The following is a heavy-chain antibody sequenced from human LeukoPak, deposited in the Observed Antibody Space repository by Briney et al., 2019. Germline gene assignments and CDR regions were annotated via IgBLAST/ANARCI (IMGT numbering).Heavy chain of an antibody. CDR3: AELGITMIGGV. CDR1: GFTFSDYY. J-gene: IGHJ6*04. V-gene: IGHV3-11*04. CDR2: ISTSGTTM. Sequence: GGSLRLSCAASGFTFSDYYMSWIRQAPGKGLEWVSYISTSGTTMYYADSVKGRFTISRDNAKNSLYLQMNSLRAEDTAVYYCAELGITMIGGVWGKGTTVTISS. D-gene: IGHD3-10*02.